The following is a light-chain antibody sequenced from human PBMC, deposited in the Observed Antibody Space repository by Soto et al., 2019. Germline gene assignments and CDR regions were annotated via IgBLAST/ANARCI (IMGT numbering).Light chain of an antibody. J-gene: IGKJ5*01. CDR3: QQYENLPT. V-gene: IGKV1-17*01. CDR1: QGIRID. CDR2: AAS. Sequence: DIQMTQSPSCLSACVGGRFTITCRASQGIRIDLGWYQQKPGKAPXXLIYAASSLQSGVPSRFSGSGSGTDFTFTISRMKPEDIATYDCQQYENLPTFGQGTRLEIK.